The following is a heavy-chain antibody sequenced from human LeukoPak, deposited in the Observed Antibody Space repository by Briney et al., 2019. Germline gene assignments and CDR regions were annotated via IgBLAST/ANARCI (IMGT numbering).Heavy chain of an antibody. CDR3: SRDSGYCSGGSCWYFDF. Sequence: GASVKVSCKVSGYTLTELSMHWVRQAPGKGLEWMGGFDPEDGETIYAQKFQGRVTMTRDTSMSTAYMELSGLRSDDTAVYYCSRDSGYCSGGSCWYFDFWGQGTLVTVSA. V-gene: IGHV1-24*01. J-gene: IGHJ4*02. CDR2: FDPEDGET. D-gene: IGHD2-15*01. CDR1: GYTLTELS.